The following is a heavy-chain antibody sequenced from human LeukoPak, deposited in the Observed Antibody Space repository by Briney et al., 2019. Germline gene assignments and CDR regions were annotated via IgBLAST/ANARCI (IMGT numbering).Heavy chain of an antibody. D-gene: IGHD1-26*01. Sequence: GGSLRLSCAASGFTFATYAMHWVRQAPGKGLEYVSLIFGDGETTHYADSVKGRFTISRDNSKNSLYLQMNNLKTDDTAFYYCAQDWWGSYLSWGRGTLVTVSS. CDR2: IFGDGETT. J-gene: IGHJ4*02. CDR3: AQDWWGSYLS. V-gene: IGHV3-43*02. CDR1: GFTFATYA.